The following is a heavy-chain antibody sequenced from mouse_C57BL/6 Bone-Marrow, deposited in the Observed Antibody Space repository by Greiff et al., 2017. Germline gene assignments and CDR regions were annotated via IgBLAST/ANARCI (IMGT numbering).Heavy chain of an antibody. CDR3: TTRFYAMDY. Sequence: EVQRVESGAELVRPGASVKLSCTASGFNIKDDSMHWVKQRPEQGLEWIGWIDPENGDTEYASKFQGKATITADTSSNTAYLQLSSLTSEDTAVYYCTTRFYAMDYWGQGTSVTVSS. CDR2: IDPENGDT. J-gene: IGHJ4*01. CDR1: GFNIKDDS. V-gene: IGHV14-4*01.